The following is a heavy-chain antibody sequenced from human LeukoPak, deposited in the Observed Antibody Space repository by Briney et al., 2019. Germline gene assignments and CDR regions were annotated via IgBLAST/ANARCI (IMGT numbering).Heavy chain of an antibody. J-gene: IGHJ4*02. V-gene: IGHV1-2*06. CDR3: ARVNYYDSSGFFDY. D-gene: IGHD3-22*01. CDR1: GYTFTGYY. Sequence: ASVKVSCKASGYTFTGYYMHWVRQAPGQGLEWMGRINPNSGGTSYAQKFQGRVTMTRDTSTSTVYMELSSLRSEDTAVYYCARVNYYDSSGFFDYWGQRTLVTVSS. CDR2: INPNSGGT.